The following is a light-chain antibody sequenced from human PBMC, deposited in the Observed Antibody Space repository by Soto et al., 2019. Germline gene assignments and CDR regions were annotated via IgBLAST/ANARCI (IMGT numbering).Light chain of an antibody. CDR1: HSVSSH. CDR2: GAS. V-gene: IGKV3-15*01. CDR3: HQYNNWPPIT. J-gene: IGKJ5*01. Sequence: EIVMTQSPATLSLSPGERATLSCRASHSVSSHLAWYQQKPGQAPRLLIYGASTRATGIPARFSGSGSGTAFTLTISSLQSEDFAVYYCHQYNNWPPITFGQGTRLEIK.